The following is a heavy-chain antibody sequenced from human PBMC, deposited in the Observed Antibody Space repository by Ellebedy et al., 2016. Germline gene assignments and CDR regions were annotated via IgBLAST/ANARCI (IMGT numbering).Heavy chain of an antibody. CDR3: AGEWLVPDWFDP. V-gene: IGHV4-4*07. CDR2: IYTSGST. D-gene: IGHD6-19*01. CDR1: GGSISSYY. J-gene: IGHJ5*02. Sequence: SETLSLTXTVSGGSISSYYWSWFRQPAGKGLEWIGRIYTSGSTNYNPSLKSRVTISVDTSKNQFSLKLSSVTAADTAVYYCAGEWLVPDWFDPWGQGTLVTVSS.